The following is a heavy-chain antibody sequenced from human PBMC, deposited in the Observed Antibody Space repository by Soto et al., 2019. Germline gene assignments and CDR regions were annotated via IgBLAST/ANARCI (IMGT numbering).Heavy chain of an antibody. V-gene: IGHV3-33*01. Sequence: GGSLRLSCAASGFTFSSYGMHWVRRAPGKGLEWVAVIWYDGTNKYYVDSVKGRFTISRGNSKNTLYLQMNSLRAEDTAVYYCARGGGHLNNWFDPWGQGTLVTVSS. J-gene: IGHJ5*02. CDR2: IWYDGTNK. D-gene: IGHD3-16*01. CDR1: GFTFSSYG. CDR3: ARGGGHLNNWFDP.